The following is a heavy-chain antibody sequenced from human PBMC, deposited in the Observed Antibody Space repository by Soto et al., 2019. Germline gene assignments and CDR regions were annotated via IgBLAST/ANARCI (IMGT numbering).Heavy chain of an antibody. CDR3: GKGRCAGRFDY. V-gene: IGHV3-23*01. CDR1: GFTFGNYA. CDR2: VSATAGTT. D-gene: IGHD3-16*02. Sequence: GGSLRLSCAASGFTFGNYAMRWFRQAPGKGLEWVSLVSATAGTTYYTDFVKGRFTISRDNSRNTVYLQMNSLRGDDTAVYYCGKGRCAGRFDYRGQGTLVTVSS. J-gene: IGHJ4*02.